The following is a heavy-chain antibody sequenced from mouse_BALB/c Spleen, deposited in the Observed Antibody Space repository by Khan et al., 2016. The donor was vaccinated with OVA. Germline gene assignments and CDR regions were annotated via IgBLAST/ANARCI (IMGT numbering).Heavy chain of an antibody. D-gene: IGHD1-2*01. CDR1: GFSLTSYG. V-gene: IGHV2-9*02. Sequence: QVQLKESGPDLVAPSQSLSITCTVSGFSLTSYGVHWVRQPPGKGLEWLGIIWAGGSTNYNSDLMSSLSISKDNSKSQVFLKMNILQTDDTAMYYCARDTTATPYWGQGTLVTVSA. J-gene: IGHJ3*01. CDR2: IWAGGST. CDR3: ARDTTATPY.